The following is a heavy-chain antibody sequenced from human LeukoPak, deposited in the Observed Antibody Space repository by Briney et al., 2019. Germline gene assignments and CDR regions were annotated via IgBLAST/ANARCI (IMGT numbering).Heavy chain of an antibody. CDR2: IRSSGSTI. J-gene: IGHJ4*02. Sequence: GGSLRLSCVASGFTFSSYSMNWVRQAPGKGLEWISYIRSSGSTIYYADSIKGRFTISRDNAKNSLYLQMNSLRAEDTAVYYCARDLAGELTYFDYWGQGTLVTVSS. CDR3: ARDLAGELTYFDY. CDR1: GFTFSSYS. D-gene: IGHD1-7*01. V-gene: IGHV3-48*04.